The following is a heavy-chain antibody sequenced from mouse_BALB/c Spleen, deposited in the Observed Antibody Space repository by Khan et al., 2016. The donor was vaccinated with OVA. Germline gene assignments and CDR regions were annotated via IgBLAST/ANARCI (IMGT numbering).Heavy chain of an antibody. CDR1: GYTFTDYS. Sequence: VQLQQSGPELVRPGVSVKISCKGSGYTFTDYSMHWVKQSHAKSLEWIGVISTDSVNTNYNQKFKGKATLTVDKSSSTAYLQLDRMTTEDSAIYYSAIRDYFDYWGQGTTLTVSS. J-gene: IGHJ2*01. V-gene: IGHV1S137*01. CDR3: AIRDYFDY. CDR2: ISTDSVNT.